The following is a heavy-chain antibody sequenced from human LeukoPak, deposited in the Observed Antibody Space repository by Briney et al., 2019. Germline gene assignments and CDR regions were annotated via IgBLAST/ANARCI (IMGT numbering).Heavy chain of an antibody. Sequence: PGGSLRLSCAGSGFTFSSYAMSWVRQAPGKGLEWVSAISGSGADTYYADSVKGWFTISRDNSKNTLFLQMNSLRAEDSAVYYCAKDTTTHTVTTHYFDYWGQGSLVTVSS. V-gene: IGHV3-23*01. CDR1: GFTFSSYA. J-gene: IGHJ4*02. D-gene: IGHD4-17*01. CDR3: AKDTTTHTVTTHYFDY. CDR2: ISGSGADT.